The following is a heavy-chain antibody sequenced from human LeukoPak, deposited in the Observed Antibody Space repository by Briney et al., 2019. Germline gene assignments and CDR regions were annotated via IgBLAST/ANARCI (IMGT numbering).Heavy chain of an antibody. Sequence: GGSLRLSCAASGFAFSTYNMNWVRQAPGKGLEWVSAVGGTDGRTYYAAFVKGRFTIYRDNSKNTLYLQMNSLRAEDTAVYYCAKDGSYYFDYWGQGTLVTVSS. CDR2: VGGTDGRT. V-gene: IGHV3-23*01. J-gene: IGHJ4*02. CDR1: GFAFSTYN. CDR3: AKDGSYYFDY.